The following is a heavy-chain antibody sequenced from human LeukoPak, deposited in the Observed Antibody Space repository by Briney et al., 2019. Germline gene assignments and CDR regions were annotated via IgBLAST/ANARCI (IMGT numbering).Heavy chain of an antibody. J-gene: IGHJ6*03. V-gene: IGHV4-4*09. D-gene: IGHD6-13*01. Sequence: SETLSLTCTVSGGSIGSYYWSWIRQPPGKGLEWIGYIYTSGSTNYNPSLKSRVTISADTSKNQFSLKLSSVTAADTAVYYCARHSSSSNPRYYYYYMDVWGKGTTVTVSS. CDR1: GGSIGSYY. CDR2: IYTSGST. CDR3: ARHSSSSNPRYYYYYMDV.